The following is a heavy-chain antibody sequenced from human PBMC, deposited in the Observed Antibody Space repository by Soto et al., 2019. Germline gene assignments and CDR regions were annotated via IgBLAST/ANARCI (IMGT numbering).Heavy chain of an antibody. V-gene: IGHV3-30*18. CDR3: AKDLQSYGDYDYYCYGMDV. CDR1: GFTFSTYG. D-gene: IGHD4-17*01. CDR2: ISYAGTNK. Sequence: QVQLVESGGGEVQPGRSLTISCAASGFTFSTYGMHWVRQTPGKGLEWVAVISYAGTNKFYSDSVKGRFTISRDNFKNTLTLQMKSLRADDTAVYSCAKDLQSYGDYDYYCYGMDVWGLGTRVTVS. J-gene: IGHJ6*02.